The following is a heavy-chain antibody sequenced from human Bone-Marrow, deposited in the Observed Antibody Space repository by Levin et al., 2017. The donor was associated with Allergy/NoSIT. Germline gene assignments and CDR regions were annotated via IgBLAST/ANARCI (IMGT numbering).Heavy chain of an antibody. Sequence: AASVKVSCAASGFTFSSYAMSWVRQAPGKGLEWVSAISGSGGSTYYADSVKGRFTISRDNSENTLYLQMNSLRAEDTAVYYCAKSRRYCSGGSCFSDGVFDYWGQGTLVTVSS. J-gene: IGHJ4*02. CDR3: AKSRRYCSGGSCFSDGVFDY. CDR1: GFTFSSYA. V-gene: IGHV3-23*01. D-gene: IGHD2-15*01. CDR2: ISGSGGST.